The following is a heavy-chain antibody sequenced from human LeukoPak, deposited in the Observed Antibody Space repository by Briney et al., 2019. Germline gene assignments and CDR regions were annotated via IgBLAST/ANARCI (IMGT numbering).Heavy chain of an antibody. CDR1: GFTFSDYY. Sequence: GGSLRHSCAASGFTFSDYYMSWIRQAPGKGLEWVSYISSSGYTIYYADSVKGRFTISRDNAKNSLYLQINSLRDEDTSVYYCARSDDSSGYYYRSVVSGAFDIWGQGTMVTVSS. CDR2: ISSSGYTI. D-gene: IGHD3-22*01. CDR3: ARSDDSSGYYYRSVVSGAFDI. J-gene: IGHJ3*02. V-gene: IGHV3-11*04.